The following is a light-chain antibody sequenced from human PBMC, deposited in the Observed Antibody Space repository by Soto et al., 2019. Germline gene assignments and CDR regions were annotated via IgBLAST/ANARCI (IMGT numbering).Light chain of an antibody. J-gene: IGKJ1*01. CDR3: QQYDSFSVT. Sequence: IQLTQSPSSLSASVGDRVTITCRASQGISNYLAWYQQKPGKTPRLLIYGATTLQSGVPSRFSGSGSGTDFALTISSLQPEDFATYYCQQYDSFSVTFGQGTKVDI. CDR1: QGISNY. CDR2: GAT. V-gene: IGKV1-9*01.